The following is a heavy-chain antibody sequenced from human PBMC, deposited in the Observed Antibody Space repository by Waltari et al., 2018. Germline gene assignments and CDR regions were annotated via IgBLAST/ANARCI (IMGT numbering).Heavy chain of an antibody. CDR3: AKDRGSGRIYFDS. Sequence: VQLLESGGDFIQPGGSLRLSCAASGFTFSHFAMTGVRQAPGKRLEWVSSISGSGGTSYYTDSVTGRFTISRDNSENTLYLHMNSLRAEDSAIYYCAKDRGSGRIYFDSWGRGTLVAVSS. D-gene: IGHD3-10*01. CDR1: GFTFSHFA. V-gene: IGHV3-23*01. J-gene: IGHJ4*02. CDR2: ISGSGGTS.